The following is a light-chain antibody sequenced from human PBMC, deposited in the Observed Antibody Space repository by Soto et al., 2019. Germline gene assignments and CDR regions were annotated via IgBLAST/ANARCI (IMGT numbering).Light chain of an antibody. CDR1: HSVSSSY. CDR2: GAS. J-gene: IGKJ2*01. Sequence: EIVLTQSPGTLSLSPGERATLSCRASHSVSSSYLAWYQQKPGQAPRLLIYGASSRATGITDRFSGSGSGTDFTLTISRMEPEDFAVYYCQQYGSSPPYTFGQGTKLEIK. V-gene: IGKV3-20*01. CDR3: QQYGSSPPYT.